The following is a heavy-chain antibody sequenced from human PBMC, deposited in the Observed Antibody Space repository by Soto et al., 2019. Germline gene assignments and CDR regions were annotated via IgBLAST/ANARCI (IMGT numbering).Heavy chain of an antibody. V-gene: IGHV3-30*04. J-gene: IGHJ4*02. D-gene: IGHD4-17*01. CDR1: KFSFSSYP. Sequence: AQLVESGGGVVQPGGSLKLSCAASKFSFSSYPMHWVRQAPGTGLEWVAVLSFDGSNTDYADSVKGRFTVSRDNSKNTLYLQMNSLRVEDTAVYYCARGLSDYGDYIYFDYWGQGSLVTVSS. CDR3: ARGLSDYGDYIYFDY. CDR2: LSFDGSNT.